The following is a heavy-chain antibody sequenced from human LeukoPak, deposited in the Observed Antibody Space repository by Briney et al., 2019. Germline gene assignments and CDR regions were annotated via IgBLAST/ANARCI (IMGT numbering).Heavy chain of an antibody. V-gene: IGHV3-48*01. Sequence: GGSLRLSCAASGFTFSSYSMNWVRQAPGKGLEWVSYISSSSSTIYYADSVKGRFTISRDNAKNSLYLQMNSLRAEDTAVYYCARASDDSSGYYPPELWGQGTLVTVSS. J-gene: IGHJ4*02. CDR2: ISSSSSTI. CDR1: GFTFSSYS. CDR3: ARASDDSSGYYPPEL. D-gene: IGHD3-22*01.